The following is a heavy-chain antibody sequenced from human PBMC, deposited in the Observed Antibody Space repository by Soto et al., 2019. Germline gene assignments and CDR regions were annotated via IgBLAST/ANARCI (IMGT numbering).Heavy chain of an antibody. J-gene: IGHJ4*02. CDR2: IYHSGST. CDR1: CGSISSCGYS. V-gene: IGHV4-30-2*01. CDR3: ARDPGR. Sequence: SETLSLTCAVSCGSISSCGYSWSWIRQPPGKGLEWIGYIYHSGSTYYNPSLKSRVTISVDRSKNQFSLKLSSVTAADTAVYYCARDPGRWGQGTLVTVSS.